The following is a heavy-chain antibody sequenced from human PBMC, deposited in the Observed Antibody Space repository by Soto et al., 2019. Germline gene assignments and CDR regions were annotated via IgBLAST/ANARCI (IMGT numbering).Heavy chain of an antibody. CDR2: IGGSGRTT. CDR1: AFTFNNYA. CDR3: AKSLYSGSSGDFYDY. J-gene: IGHJ4*02. V-gene: IGHV3-23*01. Sequence: EVQLLESGGGLVQPGGSLSLSCATSAFTFNNYAMSWVRQAPGKGLEWVSGIGGSGRTTYYADSVKGRFTISRDNSNNTLFLPMNRLRAEDTAVYYFAKSLYSGSSGDFYDYWGQGTLVTVAS. D-gene: IGHD3-22*01.